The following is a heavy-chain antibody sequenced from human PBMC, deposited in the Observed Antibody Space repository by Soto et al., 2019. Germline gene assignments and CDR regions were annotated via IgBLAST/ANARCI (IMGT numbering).Heavy chain of an antibody. D-gene: IGHD2-2*01. Sequence: QDQLLQSGAEVKKPGASVKVSCQASGYTFSSYGITWVRQAPGQGLEWVGWISAYNGNTKSAQKFQGRVTLTTDTATSTAYVDLRSLRSDDTAVYFCARDQGVEVPFYHDALDLWGQGTLVSVSS. CDR3: ARDQGVEVPFYHDALDL. CDR1: GYTFSSYG. J-gene: IGHJ3*01. CDR2: ISAYNGNT. V-gene: IGHV1-18*01.